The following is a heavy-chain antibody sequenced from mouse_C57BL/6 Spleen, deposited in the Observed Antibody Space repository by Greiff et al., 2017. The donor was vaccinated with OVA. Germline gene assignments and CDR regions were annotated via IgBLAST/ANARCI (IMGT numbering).Heavy chain of an antibody. D-gene: IGHD1-1*01. Sequence: EVMLVESGPVLVKPGASVKMSCKASGYTFTDYYMNWVKQSHGKSLEWIGVINPYNGGTSYNQKFKGKATLTVDKSSSTAYMELNSLTSEDSAVYYCARYGSSYGDYAMDYWGQGTSVTVSS. CDR3: ARYGSSYGDYAMDY. V-gene: IGHV1-19*01. J-gene: IGHJ4*01. CDR2: INPYNGGT. CDR1: GYTFTDYY.